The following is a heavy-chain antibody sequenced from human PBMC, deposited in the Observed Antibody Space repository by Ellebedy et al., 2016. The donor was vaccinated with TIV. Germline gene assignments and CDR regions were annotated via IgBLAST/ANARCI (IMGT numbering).Heavy chain of an antibody. V-gene: IGHV4-34*01. CDR2: INHRGTT. Sequence: SETLSLTCAVYGGSFSGYSWSWIRQSPGKGLEWIGEINHRGTTNYNPSLESRVTLSIDTSKNQLSVRLKSVTTADSAIYYCARRDWQDVDLDRWYFDLWGRGTLVTVSS. D-gene: IGHD2-21*01. J-gene: IGHJ2*01. CDR3: ARRDWQDVDLDRWYFDL. CDR1: GGSFSGYS.